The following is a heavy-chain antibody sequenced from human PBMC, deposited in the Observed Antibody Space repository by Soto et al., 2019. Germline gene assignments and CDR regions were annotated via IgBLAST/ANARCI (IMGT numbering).Heavy chain of an antibody. D-gene: IGHD3-3*01. CDR2: ISGSGGST. J-gene: IGHJ3*02. Sequence: EVQLLESGGGLVQPGGSLRLSCAASGFTFSSYAMSWVRQAPGKGLEWVSAISGSGGSTYYADSVKGRFTISRDNSKSTLYLQMNSLRAEDTAVYYCARPLRFLEWLLVGNAFDIWGQGTMVTVSS. CDR3: ARPLRFLEWLLVGNAFDI. CDR1: GFTFSSYA. V-gene: IGHV3-23*01.